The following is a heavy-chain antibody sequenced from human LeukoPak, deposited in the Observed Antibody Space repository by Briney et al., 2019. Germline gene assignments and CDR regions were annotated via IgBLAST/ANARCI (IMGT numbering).Heavy chain of an antibody. Sequence: SETLSLTCSVSDDSITMYYWTWIRQPPGQGLEWIGYVDHTGSTNFNPSLNGRVSISRDTTNNLFSLRLRSVTAADTAVYFCARGRVSSSTWYSTYYYYFYMDVWGKGTTVTVSS. CDR2: VDHTGST. CDR1: DDSITMYY. V-gene: IGHV4-59*01. CDR3: ARGRVSSSTWYSTYYYYFYMDV. D-gene: IGHD1-1*01. J-gene: IGHJ6*03.